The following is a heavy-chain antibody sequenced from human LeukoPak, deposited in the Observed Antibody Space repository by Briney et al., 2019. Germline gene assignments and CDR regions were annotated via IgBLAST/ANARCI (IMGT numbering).Heavy chain of an antibody. V-gene: IGHV4-34*01. D-gene: IGHD1-14*01. J-gene: IGHJ5*02. Sequence: SETLSLTCAVYGGSFSGYYWSWIRQPPGKGLEWIGEINHSGSTNYNPSLKSRVTISVDTSKNQFSLKLSSVTAADTAVYYCARGFVSDRPDRPVPWGQGTQVTVSS. CDR2: INHSGST. CDR1: GGSFSGYY. CDR3: ARGFVSDRPDRPVP.